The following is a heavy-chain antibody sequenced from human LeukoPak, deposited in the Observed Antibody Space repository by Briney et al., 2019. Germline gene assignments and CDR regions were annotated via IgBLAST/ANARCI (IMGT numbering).Heavy chain of an antibody. CDR3: ARYRRDSSGWYEYDY. Sequence: PSETLPLTCTVSGGSISSYYWSWIRQPPGKGLEWIGYIYYSGSTNYNPSLKSRVTISVDTSKNQFSLKLSSVTAADTAVYYCARYRRDSSGWYEYDYWGQGTLVTVSS. V-gene: IGHV4-59*01. CDR2: IYYSGST. CDR1: GGSISSYY. D-gene: IGHD6-19*01. J-gene: IGHJ4*02.